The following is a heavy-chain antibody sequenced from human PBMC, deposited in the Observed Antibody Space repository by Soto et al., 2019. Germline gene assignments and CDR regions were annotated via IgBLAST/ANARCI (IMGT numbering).Heavy chain of an antibody. J-gene: IGHJ6*02. Sequence: SETLSLTCKVSGGSMRCYSWSWIRQTPGEGLEWIGYVSHSGRTDYSPSLKNRVTISLDMSKNHFALHVNSVDPADTAVYYCARVAMENYHDMWSGSTSSALDVWGQGTTVTVSS. V-gene: IGHV4-59*13. CDR3: ARVAMENYHDMWSGSTSSALDV. CDR2: VSHSGRT. CDR1: GGSMRCYS. D-gene: IGHD3-3*01.